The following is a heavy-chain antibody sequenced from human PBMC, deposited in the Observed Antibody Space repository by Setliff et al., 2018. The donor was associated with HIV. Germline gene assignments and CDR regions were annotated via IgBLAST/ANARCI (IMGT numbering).Heavy chain of an antibody. CDR2: INPNNGDT. CDR1: GYTFSGYY. D-gene: IGHD3-10*01. CDR3: AKVRDYGSGSYYNWYFDL. V-gene: IGHV1-2*04. J-gene: IGHJ2*01. Sequence: ASVKVSGKAPGYTFSGYYIHWVRQAPGQGLEWMGWINPNNGDTKYAQKFQGWVTMTRDTSISTAYMELSRLRSDDTAVYYCAKVRDYGSGSYYNWYFDLRGRGTRVTVSS.